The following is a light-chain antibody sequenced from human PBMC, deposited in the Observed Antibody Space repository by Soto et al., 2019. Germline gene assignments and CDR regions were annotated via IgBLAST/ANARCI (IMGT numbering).Light chain of an antibody. CDR3: LLYYGGALGV. J-gene: IGLJ2*01. V-gene: IGLV7-43*01. CDR2: STS. CDR1: TGAVTSGHF. Sequence: QTVVTQEPSRTVSQEGTVTLTCASGTGAVTSGHFPNWFQQKPGQVPKSLIYSTSDKHSWTPARFSGSLLGGKAALTLSSVQPEDEAEYYCLLYYGGALGVFGGGTKLTVL.